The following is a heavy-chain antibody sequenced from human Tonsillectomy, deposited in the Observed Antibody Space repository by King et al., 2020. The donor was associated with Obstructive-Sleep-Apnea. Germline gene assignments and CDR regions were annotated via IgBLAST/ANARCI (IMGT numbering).Heavy chain of an antibody. Sequence: QLQESGPGLVKPSETLSLTCTVSGGSISSYYWSWIRQPAGEGLGWIGRIYTSGSTNYNPSLQSRVTMSVDTSKNQFSLKLSSVTAAETAVYYCARGYCSGGSCVSYNWFDPWGQGTLVTVSS. CDR3: ARGYCSGGSCVSYNWFDP. CDR1: GGSISSYY. J-gene: IGHJ5*02. D-gene: IGHD2-15*01. V-gene: IGHV4-4*07. CDR2: IYTSGST.